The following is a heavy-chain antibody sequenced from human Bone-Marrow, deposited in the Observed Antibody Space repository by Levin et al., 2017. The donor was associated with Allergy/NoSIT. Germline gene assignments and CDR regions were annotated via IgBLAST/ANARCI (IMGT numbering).Heavy chain of an antibody. V-gene: IGHV3-30*18. CDR2: ISYDGSNK. Sequence: GGSLRLSCAASGFTFSSYGMHWVRQAPGKGLEWVAVISYDGSNKYYADSVKGRFTISRDNSKNTLYLQMNSLRAEDTAVYYCAKDLVVPAATAAYYYYGMDVWGQGTTVTVSS. CDR1: GFTFSSYG. D-gene: IGHD2-2*01. J-gene: IGHJ6*02. CDR3: AKDLVVPAATAAYYYYGMDV.